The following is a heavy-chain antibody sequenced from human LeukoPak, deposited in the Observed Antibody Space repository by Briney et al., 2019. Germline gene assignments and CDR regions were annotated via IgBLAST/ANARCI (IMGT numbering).Heavy chain of an antibody. CDR1: GFTFNDYY. J-gene: IGHJ4*02. V-gene: IGHV3-11*04. Sequence: GGSLRLSCAASGFTFNDYYMSWIRQAPGKGLEWVSYISSSGSTIYYADSVKGRFTISRDNAKNSLYLQMNSLRAEDTAVYYCARALTTVTNRYFDYWGQGTLVTVSS. CDR2: ISSSGSTI. CDR3: ARALTTVTNRYFDY. D-gene: IGHD4-17*01.